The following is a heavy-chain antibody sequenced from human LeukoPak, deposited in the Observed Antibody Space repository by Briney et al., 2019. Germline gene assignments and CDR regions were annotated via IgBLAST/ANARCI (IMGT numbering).Heavy chain of an antibody. V-gene: IGHV1-2*02. CDR3: TRDRRAMDPFDY. D-gene: IGHD5-18*01. J-gene: IGHJ4*02. Sequence: ASVKVSCKASGYTFTGYYMHRVRQAPGQGLEWMGWINPNSGGTNYAQKFQGRVTMTRDTSISTAYMELSRLRSDDTAVYYCTRDRRAMDPFDYWGQGTLVTVSS. CDR2: INPNSGGT. CDR1: GYTFTGYY.